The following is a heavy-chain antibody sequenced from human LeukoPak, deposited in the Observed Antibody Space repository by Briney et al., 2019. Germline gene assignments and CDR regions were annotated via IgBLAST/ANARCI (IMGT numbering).Heavy chain of an antibody. J-gene: IGHJ4*02. D-gene: IGHD2-8*01. CDR1: GLTFSSYA. V-gene: IGHV3-23*01. Sequence: GGSLRLSCAASGLTFSSYAMSWVRQAPGKGLEWVSAISGSGGSTYYADSVKGRFTISRDNSKNTLYLQMNSLRAEDTAVYYCAKDSGYCTNGVCYSFDYWGQGTLVTVSS. CDR3: AKDSGYCTNGVCYSFDY. CDR2: ISGSGGST.